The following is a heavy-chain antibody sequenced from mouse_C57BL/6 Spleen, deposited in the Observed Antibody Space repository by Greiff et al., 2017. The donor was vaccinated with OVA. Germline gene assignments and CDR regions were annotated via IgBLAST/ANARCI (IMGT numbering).Heavy chain of an antibody. Sequence: EVKLVESGGGLVKPGGSLKLSCAASGFTFSDYGMHWVRQAPEKGLEWVAYISSGSSTIYYADTVKGRFTISRDNAKNTLFLQMTSLRSEDTAMYYCARPLDSSGYSYYFDYWGQGTTLTVSS. D-gene: IGHD3-2*02. V-gene: IGHV5-17*01. CDR1: GFTFSDYG. CDR2: ISSGSSTI. CDR3: ARPLDSSGYSYYFDY. J-gene: IGHJ2*01.